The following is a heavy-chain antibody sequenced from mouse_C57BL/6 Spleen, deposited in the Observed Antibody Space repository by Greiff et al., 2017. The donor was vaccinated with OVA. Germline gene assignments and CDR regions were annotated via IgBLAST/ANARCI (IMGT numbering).Heavy chain of an antibody. J-gene: IGHJ1*03. V-gene: IGHV1-80*01. CDR2: IYPGDGDT. CDR3: ARSDYGHWYFDV. D-gene: IGHD1-1*01. CDR1: GYAFSSYW. Sequence: VQLQQSGAELVKPGASVKISCKASGYAFSSYWMNWVKQRPGKGLEWIGQIYPGDGDTNYNGKVKGKATLTADKSSSTAYMQLSSLSSEDSAVSFCARSDYGHWYFDVWGTGTTVTVSS.